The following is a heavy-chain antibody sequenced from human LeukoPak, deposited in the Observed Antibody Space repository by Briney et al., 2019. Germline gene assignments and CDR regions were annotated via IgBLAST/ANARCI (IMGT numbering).Heavy chain of an antibody. D-gene: IGHD2-21*02. CDR2: ISGSGGST. CDR3: AISRIGSLGPYCGGDCYRTNFDY. Sequence: GGSLRLSCAASGFTFSSYGMSWVRQAPGKGLEWVSAISGSGGSTYYADSVKGRFTISRDNSKNTLYLQMNSLRAEDTAVYYCAISRIGSLGPYCGGDCYRTNFDYWGQGTLVTVSS. V-gene: IGHV3-23*01. J-gene: IGHJ4*02. CDR1: GFTFSSYG.